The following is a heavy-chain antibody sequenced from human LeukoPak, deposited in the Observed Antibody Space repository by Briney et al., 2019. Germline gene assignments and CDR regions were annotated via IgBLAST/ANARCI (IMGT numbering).Heavy chain of an antibody. Sequence: GGSLRLSCAASGFTFSDYYMSWIRQAPGKGLEWVSYISSSGSTIYYADSVKGRFTISRDNAKNSLYLQMNSLRAEDTAVYYCAKGDVLLWFGELEVYFDYWGQGTLVTVSS. CDR3: AKGDVLLWFGELEVYFDY. V-gene: IGHV3-11*01. CDR1: GFTFSDYY. J-gene: IGHJ4*02. CDR2: ISSSGSTI. D-gene: IGHD3-10*01.